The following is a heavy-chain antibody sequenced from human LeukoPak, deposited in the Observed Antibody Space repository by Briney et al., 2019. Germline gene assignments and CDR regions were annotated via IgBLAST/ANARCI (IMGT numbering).Heavy chain of an antibody. D-gene: IGHD3-22*01. J-gene: IGHJ6*02. Sequence: GRSLRLSCAASGFTFSSYAMRWVRQAPGKGLEWVAVISYDGSNKYYADSVKGRFTISRDNSKNTLYLQMNSLRAEDTAVYYCARSGYDSSGYFSYYYYYGMDVWGQGTTVTVSS. V-gene: IGHV3-30-3*01. CDR2: ISYDGSNK. CDR3: ARSGYDSSGYFSYYYYYGMDV. CDR1: GFTFSSYA.